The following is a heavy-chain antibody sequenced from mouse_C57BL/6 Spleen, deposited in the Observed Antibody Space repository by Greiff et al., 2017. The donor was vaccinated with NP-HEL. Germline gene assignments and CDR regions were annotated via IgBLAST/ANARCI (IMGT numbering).Heavy chain of an antibody. CDR2: ISSGSSTI. CDR1: GFTFSDYG. Sequence: EVKLVESGGGLVKPGGSLKLSCAASGFTFSDYGMHWVCQAPEKGLEWVAYISSGSSTIYYADTVKGRFTISRDNAKNTLFLQMTSLRSEDTAMYYCARGPTGFAYWGQGTLVTVSA. CDR3: ARGPTGFAY. V-gene: IGHV5-17*01. J-gene: IGHJ3*01.